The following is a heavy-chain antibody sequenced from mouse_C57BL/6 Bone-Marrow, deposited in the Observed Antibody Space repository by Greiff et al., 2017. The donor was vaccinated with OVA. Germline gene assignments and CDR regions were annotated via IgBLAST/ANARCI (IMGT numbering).Heavy chain of an antibody. J-gene: IGHJ1*03. CDR2: ISNLAYSI. Sequence: EVKLMESGGGLVQPGGSLKLSCAASGFTFSDYGMAWVRQAPRKGPEWVAFISNLAYSIYYADTVTGRFTISRENAKNTLYLEMSSLRSEDTAMYYCARHEYYGSSYVGYFDVWGTGTTVTVSS. CDR1: GFTFSDYG. V-gene: IGHV5-15*01. CDR3: ARHEYYGSSYVGYFDV. D-gene: IGHD1-1*01.